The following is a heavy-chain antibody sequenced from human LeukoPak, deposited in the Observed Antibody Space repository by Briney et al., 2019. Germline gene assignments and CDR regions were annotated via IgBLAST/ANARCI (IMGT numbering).Heavy chain of an antibody. V-gene: IGHV1-46*01. Sequence: GASVKVSCKASGYTFTSYYMHWVRQAPGQGLEWMGIINPSGGSTSYAQKFQGRVTMTRDTSTSTVYMELSSRRSEDTAVYYCARDHYDYVWGSYRYTLDYWGQGTLVTVSS. CDR3: ARDHYDYVWGSYRYTLDY. J-gene: IGHJ4*02. D-gene: IGHD3-16*02. CDR2: INPSGGST. CDR1: GYTFTSYY.